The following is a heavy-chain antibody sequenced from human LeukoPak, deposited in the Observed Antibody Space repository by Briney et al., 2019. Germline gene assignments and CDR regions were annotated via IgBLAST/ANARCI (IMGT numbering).Heavy chain of an antibody. V-gene: IGHV4-61*02. J-gene: IGHJ3*02. CDR3: ARSDSSGYYAFDI. Sequence: PSQTLSLTCTVSGGSITSGSYYWSWIGQPAGKGLEWIGRIYTSGSTNYNPSLKSRATISVDTSKNQFSLKLSSVTAADTAVYFCARSDSSGYYAFDIWGQGTMVTASS. D-gene: IGHD3-22*01. CDR1: GGSITSGSYY. CDR2: IYTSGST.